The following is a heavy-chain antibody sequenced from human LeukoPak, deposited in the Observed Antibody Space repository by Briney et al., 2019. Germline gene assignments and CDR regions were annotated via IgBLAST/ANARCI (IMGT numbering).Heavy chain of an antibody. J-gene: IGHJ6*03. CDR2: IYSSGST. CDR1: GGSIRNYY. D-gene: IGHD2-15*01. V-gene: IGHV4-4*07. CDR3: ARTTEGYCRGSTCYYYYYYMNV. Sequence: SETLSLTCTVSGGSIRNYYWSWIRQPAGKGLEWIGRIYSSGSTNYNPSLKSRVTMSVDTSKNQFSLKLSSVTAADTAVYYCARTTEGYCRGSTCYYYYYYMNVWGKGTTVTVSS.